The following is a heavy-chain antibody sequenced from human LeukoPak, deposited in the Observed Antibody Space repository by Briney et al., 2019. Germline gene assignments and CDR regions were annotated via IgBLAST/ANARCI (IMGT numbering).Heavy chain of an antibody. CDR3: ASLGAYCGGDCYPTFDY. V-gene: IGHV4-39*01. J-gene: IGHJ4*02. CDR2: IYYSGST. D-gene: IGHD2-21*02. Sequence: SETLSLTCAVSGASINSSNHFWGWIRQPPGKGLEWIGSIYYSGSTYYNPSLKSRVTISVDTSKNQFSLKLSSVTAADTAVYYCASLGAYCGGDCYPTFDYWGQGTLVTVSS. CDR1: GASINSSNHF.